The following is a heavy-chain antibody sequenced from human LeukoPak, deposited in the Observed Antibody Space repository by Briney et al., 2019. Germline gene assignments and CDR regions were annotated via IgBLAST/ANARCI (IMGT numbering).Heavy chain of an antibody. Sequence: SETLSPTCTVSGGSISSYYWSWIRQPAGKGLEWIGRIHTSGSTNYNPSLKSRVTISVDTSKNQFPLKLSSVTAADTAVYYCARHGSPGIAAAGIVGFDPWGQGTLVTVSS. V-gene: IGHV4-4*07. J-gene: IGHJ5*02. D-gene: IGHD6-13*01. CDR1: GGSISSYY. CDR2: IHTSGST. CDR3: ARHGSPGIAAAGIVGFDP.